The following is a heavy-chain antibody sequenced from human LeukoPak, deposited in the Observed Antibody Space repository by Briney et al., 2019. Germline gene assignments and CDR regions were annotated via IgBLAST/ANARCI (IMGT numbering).Heavy chain of an antibody. CDR2: IKQDGSEK. CDR3: ARLGELSSFDY. CDR1: GFTFSSYW. D-gene: IGHD3-16*02. Sequence: GGSLRLSCAASGFTFSSYWMSWVRQASGKGLEWVANIKQDGSEKYYVDSVKGRFTISRDNAKNSLYLQMNSLRAEDTAVYYCARLGELSSFDYWGQGTLVTVSS. J-gene: IGHJ4*02. V-gene: IGHV3-7*03.